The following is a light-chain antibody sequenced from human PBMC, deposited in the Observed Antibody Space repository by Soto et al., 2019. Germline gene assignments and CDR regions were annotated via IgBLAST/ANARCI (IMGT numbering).Light chain of an antibody. Sequence: QSALTQPASVSGSPGQSITISCTGTSSDVGGYNYVSWYQQHPGKAPKVMIYEVSNRPSGVSNRFSGSKSGNTASLTISGLQAEDEADYYCSSYRSSSTLNVFGTGTKVTVL. J-gene: IGLJ1*01. CDR1: SSDVGGYNY. CDR3: SSYRSSSTLNV. CDR2: EVS. V-gene: IGLV2-14*01.